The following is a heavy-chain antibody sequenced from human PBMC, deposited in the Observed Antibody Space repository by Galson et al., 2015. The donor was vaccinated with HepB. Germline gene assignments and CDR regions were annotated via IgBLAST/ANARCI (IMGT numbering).Heavy chain of an antibody. D-gene: IGHD1-1*01. CDR2: IFPDDSDT. J-gene: IGHJ4*02. Sequence: QSGAEVKKPGESLKISCKGSAYNFANYWIGWVRQMPGTGLEWMGIIFPDDSDTSYSPSFRGQVTISADKSINTAYLQWSRLKASDTAIYYCASSLATTLYFDYWGQGTLATVSS. CDR1: AYNFANYW. CDR3: ASSLATTLYFDY. V-gene: IGHV5-51*01.